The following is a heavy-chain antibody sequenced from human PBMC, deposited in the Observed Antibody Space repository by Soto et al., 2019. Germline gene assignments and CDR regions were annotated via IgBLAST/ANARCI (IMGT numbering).Heavy chain of an antibody. Sequence: PWWSLRLSCSASVSTFSSYDMNWFRQAPGKGLEWISYISSSSNTIYYADSVKGRFTISRDNAENSLYLQMNSLRDEDTAVYYCARPSGYYDTSGYYGAFYYYGMDVWGQGTTVTVSS. V-gene: IGHV3-48*02. CDR3: ARPSGYYDTSGYYGAFYYYGMDV. D-gene: IGHD3-22*01. CDR2: ISSSSNTI. J-gene: IGHJ6*02. CDR1: VSTFSSYD.